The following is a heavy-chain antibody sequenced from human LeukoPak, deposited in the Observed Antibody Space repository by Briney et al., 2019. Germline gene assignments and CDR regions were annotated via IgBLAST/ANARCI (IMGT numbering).Heavy chain of an antibody. V-gene: IGHV1-24*01. D-gene: IGHD1-26*01. CDR1: GITLRELS. CDR2: FDPEEGKT. CDR3: ATIGTYFPF. Sequence: ASVKVSCKVSGITLRELSMHWVRQAPGKGFEWMGGFDPEEGKTIYAQKFQGRIRMTEDTVPDTAYMELSNLRSEDTAVYFCATIGTYFPFWGQGTLVTVSS. J-gene: IGHJ4*02.